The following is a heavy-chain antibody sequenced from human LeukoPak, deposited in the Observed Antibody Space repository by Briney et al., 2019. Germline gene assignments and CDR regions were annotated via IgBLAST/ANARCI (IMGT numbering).Heavy chain of an antibody. CDR2: INTNTGNP. CDR1: GYTFISYA. Sequence: ASVKVSCKASGYTFISYAMNWVRQAPGQGLEWMGWINTNTGNPTYAQGFTGRFVFSLDTSVSTAYLQISSLKAEDTAVYYCARAPPYYDFWSGYFRGYYYYGMDVWGQGTTVTVSS. J-gene: IGHJ6*02. V-gene: IGHV7-4-1*02. D-gene: IGHD3-3*01. CDR3: ARAPPYYDFWSGYFRGYYYYGMDV.